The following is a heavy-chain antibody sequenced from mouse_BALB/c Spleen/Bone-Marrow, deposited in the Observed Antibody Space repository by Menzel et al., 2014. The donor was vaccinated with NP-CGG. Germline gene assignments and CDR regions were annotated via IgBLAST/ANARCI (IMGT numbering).Heavy chain of an antibody. Sequence: VQLRQSGAELVRPGSSVKISCKSSGYAFSTYWINWVKQRPGQGLEWIGRIYPGDGDTDFNGKFKGKATLTADRSSNTAYMEFSSLTSEDSAVYFCARGGISVDYWGQGTTLTVSS. V-gene: IGHV1-80*01. J-gene: IGHJ2*01. CDR3: ARGGISVDY. CDR2: IYPGDGDT. CDR1: GYAFSTYW.